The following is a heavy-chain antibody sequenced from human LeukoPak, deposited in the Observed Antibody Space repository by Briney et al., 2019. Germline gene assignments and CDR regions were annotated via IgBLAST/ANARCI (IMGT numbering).Heavy chain of an antibody. D-gene: IGHD3-16*01. Sequence: GGSLRLSCAASGFPFDRYAMTWVRQAPGKGLEWVVGIFGNCGTIYYADSVKGRFSVSRDNSKNMLYLQMASLRAEDTALYFCAKMGLTFGRPIDYWGQGTLVTV. J-gene: IGHJ4*02. CDR2: IFGNCGTI. CDR1: GFPFDRYA. V-gene: IGHV3-23*01. CDR3: AKMGLTFGRPIDY.